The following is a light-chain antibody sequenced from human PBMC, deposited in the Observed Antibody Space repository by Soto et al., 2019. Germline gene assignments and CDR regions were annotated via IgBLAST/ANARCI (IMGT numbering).Light chain of an antibody. CDR3: AAWDDSLSGVV. J-gene: IGLJ2*01. V-gene: IGLV1-47*01. Sequence: QSVLTQPPSASGTPEQRVTISCSGSSSNIGSNYVYWYQQLPGTAPKLLIYRNNQRPSGVPDRFSGSKSGTSASLAISGLRSEDEADDYCAAWDDSLSGVVFGGGTKLTVL. CDR1: SSNIGSNY. CDR2: RNN.